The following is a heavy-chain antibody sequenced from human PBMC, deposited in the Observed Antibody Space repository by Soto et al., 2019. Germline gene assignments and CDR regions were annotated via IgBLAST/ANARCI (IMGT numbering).Heavy chain of an antibody. CDR2: INHSGST. J-gene: IGHJ4*02. V-gene: IGHV4-34*01. CDR3: ARDKITGLFDY. D-gene: IGHD2-8*02. Sequence: SETLSLTCSVYGGSFSGYYWTWIRQPPGTGLEWIGEINHSGSTNYNPSLKSRVTISVDTSKNQFSLKLTSVTAADTAVYYCARDKITGLFDYWGPGTLVTVSS. CDR1: GGSFSGYY.